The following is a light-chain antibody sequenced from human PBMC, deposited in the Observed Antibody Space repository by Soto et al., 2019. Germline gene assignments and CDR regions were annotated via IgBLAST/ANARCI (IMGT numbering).Light chain of an antibody. V-gene: IGLV2-23*01. CDR2: EGD. CDR1: SSDVGSYNL. J-gene: IGLJ2*01. Sequence: QSALTHPAPGSGTSGQSITISCTRTSSDVGSYNLVPWHQQHPGKAPKLIIYEGDKRPSGVSNRFSGSKSGNTASLTISGLQAEDEADYYCCSYSYGSTLVFRGGTKVTVL. CDR3: CSYSYGSTLV.